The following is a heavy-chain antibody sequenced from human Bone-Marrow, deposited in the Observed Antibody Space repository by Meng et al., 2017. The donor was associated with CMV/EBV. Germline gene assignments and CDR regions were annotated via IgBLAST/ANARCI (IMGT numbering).Heavy chain of an antibody. D-gene: IGHD3-10*01. Sequence: ASVKVSCKASGYTFTGYYMHWVRQGPGQGPEWMGWINPNSGGTNYAQKFQGRVTMTRDTSISTAYMELSRLRSDDTAVYYCARDGAYYYGSGSYHYYYYGMDVWGQGTTVTVSS. CDR2: INPNSGGT. CDR3: ARDGAYYYGSGSYHYYYYGMDV. V-gene: IGHV1-2*02. CDR1: GYTFTGYY. J-gene: IGHJ6*02.